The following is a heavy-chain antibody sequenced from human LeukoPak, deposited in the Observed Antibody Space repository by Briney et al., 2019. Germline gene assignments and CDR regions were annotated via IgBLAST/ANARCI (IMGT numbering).Heavy chain of an antibody. Sequence: SETLSLTCTVSSGSISTSNYYWGWVRQPPGKALEWIGNIFYSGSTYYSPSLKSRVTISLDTSRNQFSLKLSSVTAADMAVYYCASHCSGGSCYPPAPYYYYYMDVWGKGTTVTISS. J-gene: IGHJ6*03. CDR3: ASHCSGGSCYPPAPYYYYYMDV. D-gene: IGHD2-15*01. CDR2: IFYSGST. V-gene: IGHV4-39*01. CDR1: SGSISTSNYY.